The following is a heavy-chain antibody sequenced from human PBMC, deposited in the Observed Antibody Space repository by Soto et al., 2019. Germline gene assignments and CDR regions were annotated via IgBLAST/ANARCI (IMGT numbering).Heavy chain of an antibody. Sequence: EVQLLESGGGLVQPGGSPRLSCAASGFTFSSYAMSWVRQAPGKGLEWVSAISGSGGSTYYADSVKGRFTFSRDNSKNTLYLQMNSLRAEDTAVYYCAKSNGWYAELDYWGQGTLVTVSS. V-gene: IGHV3-23*01. CDR1: GFTFSSYA. CDR3: AKSNGWYAELDY. J-gene: IGHJ4*02. D-gene: IGHD6-19*01. CDR2: ISGSGGST.